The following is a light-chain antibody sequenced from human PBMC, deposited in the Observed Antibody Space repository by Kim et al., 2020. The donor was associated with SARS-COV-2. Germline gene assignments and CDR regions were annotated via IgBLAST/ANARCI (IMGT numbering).Light chain of an antibody. V-gene: IGKV3-20*01. CDR2: DAS. CDR1: QSVRSSY. J-gene: IGKJ4*01. CDR3: QQYATVPLT. Sequence: EIVLTQSPGTLSLSPGERATLSCRASQSVRSSYLAWYQRKPGQAHRLLIYDASSRATGIPDRFSGSGSGTDFTLTISRLEPEDFAVYYCQQYATVPLTFGGGTQEDIK.